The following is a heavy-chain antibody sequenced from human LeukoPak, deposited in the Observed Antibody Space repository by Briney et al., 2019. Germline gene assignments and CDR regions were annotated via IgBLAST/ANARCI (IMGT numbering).Heavy chain of an antibody. CDR3: ATWVTVAGSFDY. D-gene: IGHD6-19*01. CDR1: GYTLTELS. J-gene: IGHJ4*02. CDR2: FDPEDGET. V-gene: IGHV1-24*01. Sequence: ASVKVSCKVSGYTLTELSMHWVRQAPGKGLEWMGGFDPEDGETIYAQKFQGRVTMTEGTSTDTAYMELSSLRSEDTAVYYCATWVTVAGSFDYWGQGTLVTVSS.